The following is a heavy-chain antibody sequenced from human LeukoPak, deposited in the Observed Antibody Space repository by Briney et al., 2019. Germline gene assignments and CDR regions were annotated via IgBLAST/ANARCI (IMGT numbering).Heavy chain of an antibody. J-gene: IGHJ5*02. CDR2: IYPGDSDT. Sequence: GESLKISCKGSGYSFTSYWIGWVRQMPGKGLEWMGIIYPGDSDTRYSPSSQGQVTISADKSISTAYLQWSSLKASDTAMYYCARGGIAVANSNWFDPWGQGTLVSLSS. CDR3: ARGGIAVANSNWFDP. D-gene: IGHD6-19*01. V-gene: IGHV5-51*01. CDR1: GYSFTSYW.